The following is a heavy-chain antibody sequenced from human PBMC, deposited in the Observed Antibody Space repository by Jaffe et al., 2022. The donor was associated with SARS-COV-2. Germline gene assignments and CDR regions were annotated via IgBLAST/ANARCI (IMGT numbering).Heavy chain of an antibody. CDR3: ARDNDAGWLDP. CDR2: IKEDGSEK. CDR1: GFIFSNYW. D-gene: IGHD2-8*01. J-gene: IGHJ5*02. Sequence: ELQLVESGGALVQPGGSQRLSCAASGFIFSNYWMSWVRQAPGKGLEWVANIKEDGSEKYYVDSVKGRFTISRDNAKKSVYLQMSSLRAEDTAVYYCARDNDAGWLDPWGQGTLVTVSS. V-gene: IGHV3-7*01.